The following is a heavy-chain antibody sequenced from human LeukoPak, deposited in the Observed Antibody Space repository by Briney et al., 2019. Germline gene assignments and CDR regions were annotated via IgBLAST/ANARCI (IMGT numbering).Heavy chain of an antibody. CDR2: MNPNSGNT. CDR3: ARARVTYSWELLSKYYFDY. D-gene: IGHD1-26*01. CDR1: GYTFTSYD. J-gene: IGHJ4*02. V-gene: IGHV1-8*03. Sequence: ASVKVSCKASGYTFTSYDINWVRQATGQGLEWMGWMNPNSGNTGYAQKFQGRVTITRNTSISTAYMELSSLRSGDTAVYYCARARVTYSWELLSKYYFDYWGQGTLVTVSS.